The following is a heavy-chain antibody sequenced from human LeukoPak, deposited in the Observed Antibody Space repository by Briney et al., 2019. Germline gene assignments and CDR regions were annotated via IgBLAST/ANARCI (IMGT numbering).Heavy chain of an antibody. J-gene: IGHJ5*02. CDR2: ISWNSGNI. V-gene: IGHV3-9*01. D-gene: IGHD5-12*01. CDR1: GFSFDDYA. CDR3: ARDYSGWSLDP. Sequence: GGSLRLSCAASGFSFDDYAMHWVRQAPGKGLEWVSGISWNSGNIGYGDSVKGRFTISRDNTKNSLYLQMNSLRAEDTAVYYCARDYSGWSLDPWGQGTLVTVSS.